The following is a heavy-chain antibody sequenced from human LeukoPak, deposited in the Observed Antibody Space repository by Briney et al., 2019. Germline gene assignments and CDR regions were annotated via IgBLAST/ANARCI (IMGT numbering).Heavy chain of an antibody. J-gene: IGHJ4*02. CDR1: GFTFDDYT. CDR3: ARGLYGSGSYWL. CDR2: ISWDGGTT. V-gene: IGHV3-43*01. D-gene: IGHD3-10*01. Sequence: GGSLRLSCAASGFTFDDYTMHWVRQAPGKGLEWVSLISWDGGTTYYEDSVKGRFTISRDNAKNSLYLQMNSLRAEDTAVYYCARGLYGSGSYWLWGQGTLVTVSS.